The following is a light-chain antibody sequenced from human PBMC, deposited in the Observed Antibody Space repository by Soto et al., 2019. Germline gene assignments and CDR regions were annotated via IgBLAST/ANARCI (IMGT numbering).Light chain of an antibody. CDR3: EQRANWPLT. CDR2: GTS. Sequence: VMTQSPATLSVSPGERATLSCRASQSVNINLAWYQQKPGQAPRLLIFGTSSRANDIPARFSDSASGIDLTLTISRVESEGFAVYYCEQRANWPLTFG. J-gene: IGKJ3*01. V-gene: IGKV3-15*01. CDR1: QSVNIN.